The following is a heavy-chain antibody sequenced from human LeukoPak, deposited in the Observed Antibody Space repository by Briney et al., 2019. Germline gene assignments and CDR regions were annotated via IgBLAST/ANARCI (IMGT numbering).Heavy chain of an antibody. CDR2: IGHSGHTK. CDR1: GFTFSSYA. D-gene: IGHD6-19*01. J-gene: IGHJ4*02. CDR3: AKRFQYSSGSFDY. Sequence: GGSLRLSCAASGFTFSSYAMSWVRQAPGKGQAWVSAIGHSGHTKYYADSVKGRFTISRDNSKNTLYLQMNSLRAEDTAVYYCAKRFQYSSGSFDYWGQGTLVTVSS. V-gene: IGHV3-23*01.